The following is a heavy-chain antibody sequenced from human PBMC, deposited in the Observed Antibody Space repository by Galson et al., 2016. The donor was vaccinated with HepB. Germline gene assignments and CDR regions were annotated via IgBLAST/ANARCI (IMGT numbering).Heavy chain of an antibody. J-gene: IGHJ4*02. CDR1: GFNLATYA. CDR2: VSGSGGGT. D-gene: IGHD6-19*01. V-gene: IGHV3-23*01. CDR3: AKEAGTSTSGWYLDS. Sequence: SLRLSCAASGFNLATYAMSWVRQAPGKGLEWVSTVSGSGGGTFYADSVRGRFTISRDNSKNTLFLQMYSLTAEDSALYYCAKEAGTSTSGWYLDSWGQGTLVTVSS.